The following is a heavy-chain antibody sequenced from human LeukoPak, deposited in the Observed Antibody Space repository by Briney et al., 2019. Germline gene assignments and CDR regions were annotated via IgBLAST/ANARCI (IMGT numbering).Heavy chain of an antibody. J-gene: IGHJ4*02. V-gene: IGHV3-74*01. CDR1: GFTFSSYW. Sequence: GGSLRLSCAPSGFTFSSYWMHWVRQAPGQGLVWVSRIHSDGYSTTYADSVKGRFIISRDNAKNTLCLQMNSLRAEDTAVYYCTREWGAAFDYWGQGTLVTVSS. D-gene: IGHD3-16*01. CDR2: IHSDGYST. CDR3: TREWGAAFDY.